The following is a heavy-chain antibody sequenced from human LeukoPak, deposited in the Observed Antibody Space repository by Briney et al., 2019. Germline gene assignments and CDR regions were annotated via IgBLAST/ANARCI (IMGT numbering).Heavy chain of an antibody. V-gene: IGHV3-23*01. D-gene: IGHD6-13*01. CDR1: GFTVSSNY. Sequence: QTGGSLRLSCAASGFTVSSNYMSWVRQAPGKGLERVSAISGSGGSTYYADSVKGRFTISRDNSKNTLYLQMNSLRAEDTAVYYCAKDTWEQLVRGSFDYWGQGTLVTVSS. CDR2: ISGSGGST. J-gene: IGHJ4*02. CDR3: AKDTWEQLVRGSFDY.